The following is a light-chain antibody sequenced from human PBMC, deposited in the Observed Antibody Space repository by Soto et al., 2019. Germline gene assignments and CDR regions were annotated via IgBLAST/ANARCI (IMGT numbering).Light chain of an antibody. CDR3: TSYTSSSTLVV. CDR2: DVT. CDR1: SSDVVGYSY. V-gene: IGLV2-14*01. Sequence: QSALTQPASVSGSPGQSITISCTGTSSDVVGYSYVSWYQQHPGKAPKLMIFDVTYRPSGVFNRFSGSKSGNTASLTISGLQAEDEADYYCTSYTSSSTLVVFGGGTKLIVL. J-gene: IGLJ3*02.